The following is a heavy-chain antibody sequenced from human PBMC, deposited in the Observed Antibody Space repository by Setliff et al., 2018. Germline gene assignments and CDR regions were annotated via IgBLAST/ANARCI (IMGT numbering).Heavy chain of an antibody. Sequence: PSETLSLTCSVSGGSITSRSYYWGWIRQSPGKGLEWLGTIYYSGTTYYNSFLRSRVSISTDTSKNEFSLRLSSVTAADTAVYYCVKPTWAGEVSSPFAFWFESWGQGTLVTV. V-gene: IGHV4-39*01. J-gene: IGHJ5*01. CDR3: VKPTWAGEVSSPFAFWFES. CDR2: IYYSGTT. D-gene: IGHD3-3*01. CDR1: GGSITSRSYY.